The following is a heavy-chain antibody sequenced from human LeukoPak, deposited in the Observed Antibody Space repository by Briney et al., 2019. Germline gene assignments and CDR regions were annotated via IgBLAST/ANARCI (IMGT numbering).Heavy chain of an antibody. Sequence: GGSLRLSCAASGFTFSSYAMSWVRQAPGKGLEWVSAISGSGGSTYYADSVKGRFTISRDNSKNTLYLQMNSLRAEDTAVYYCAKDQGWYYYDSSGYYHFDYWGQGTLVTVSS. D-gene: IGHD3-22*01. CDR3: AKDQGWYYYDSSGYYHFDY. CDR2: ISGSGGST. V-gene: IGHV3-23*01. J-gene: IGHJ4*02. CDR1: GFTFSSYA.